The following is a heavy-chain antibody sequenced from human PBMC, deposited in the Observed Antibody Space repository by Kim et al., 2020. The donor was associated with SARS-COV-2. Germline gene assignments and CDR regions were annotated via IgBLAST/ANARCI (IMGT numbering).Heavy chain of an antibody. CDR3: ARGGGAVGPGGY. V-gene: IGHV3-53*01. Sequence: GGSLRLSCAASGFSVSSDYMSWVRQAPGKGLEWVSVLYSGGGTYYSGSVKGRFSISRDNSKNTLYLQVNSLRVDDTAVYFCARGGGAVGPGGYWGQGTLGTVSS. CDR2: LYSGGGT. J-gene: IGHJ4*02. D-gene: IGHD2-21*01. CDR1: GFSVSSDY.